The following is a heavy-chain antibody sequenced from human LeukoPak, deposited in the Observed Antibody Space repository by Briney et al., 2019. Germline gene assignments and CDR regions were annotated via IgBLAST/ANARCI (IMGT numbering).Heavy chain of an antibody. CDR1: GFTFSSYW. V-gene: IGHV3-74*01. J-gene: IGHJ4*02. Sequence: GGSLRLSCAASGFTFSSYWIHWVRQAPGKGLVWVSRISSDGSSTTYADSVKGRFIIPRDNSKNTLYLQMNSLRVEDTALYYCARESAAAVGKGYWGQGTLVTVSS. CDR3: ARESAAAVGKGY. CDR2: ISSDGSST. D-gene: IGHD6-13*01.